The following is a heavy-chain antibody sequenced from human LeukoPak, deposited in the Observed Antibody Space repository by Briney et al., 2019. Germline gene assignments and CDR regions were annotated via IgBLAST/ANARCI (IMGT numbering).Heavy chain of an antibody. D-gene: IGHD2-15*01. CDR2: IYSSGST. Sequence: PGGSLRLSCAASGFTVSSNYMSWVRQAPGKGLEWVSVIYSSGSTYYADSVKGRFTISRDNSKNTLYVQMNSLRAEDTAVYYCAREGYCSGGSCEYWGQGTLVTVSS. J-gene: IGHJ4*02. CDR1: GFTVSSNY. V-gene: IGHV3-53*01. CDR3: AREGYCSGGSCEY.